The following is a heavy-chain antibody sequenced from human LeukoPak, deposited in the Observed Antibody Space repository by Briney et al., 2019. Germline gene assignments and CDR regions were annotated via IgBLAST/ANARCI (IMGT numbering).Heavy chain of an antibody. J-gene: IGHJ4*02. Sequence: PSQTLSLTCSVSGGSISSSNYYWSWIRQPPGKGLEWIGYIYYSGSTNYNPSLKSRVTISVDTSKNQFSLKLSSVTAADTAVYYCARVGADSGYESAHFDYWGQGTLVTVSS. CDR2: IYYSGST. CDR1: GGSISSSNYY. CDR3: ARVGADSGYESAHFDY. D-gene: IGHD5-12*01. V-gene: IGHV4-61*01.